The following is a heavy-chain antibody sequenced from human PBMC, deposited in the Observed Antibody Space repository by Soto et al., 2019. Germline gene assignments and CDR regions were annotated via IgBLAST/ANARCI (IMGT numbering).Heavy chain of an antibody. CDR3: AKNPSRVAAAVRFDY. V-gene: IGHV3-23*01. D-gene: IGHD2-15*01. J-gene: IGHJ4*02. CDR2: IRGSGGST. CDR1: GFTFSSYA. Sequence: EVQLLESGGGLVQPGGSLRLSCAASGFTFSSYAMSWVRQAPGKGLEWVAAIRGSGGSTYYADSVTGRFTISSDNSKKTLHLQMSSLRAEDTAVYYCAKNPSRVAAAVRFDYWGQGTLVTVSS.